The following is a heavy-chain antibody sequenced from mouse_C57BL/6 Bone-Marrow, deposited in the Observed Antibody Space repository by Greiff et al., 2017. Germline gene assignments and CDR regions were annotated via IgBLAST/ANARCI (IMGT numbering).Heavy chain of an antibody. D-gene: IGHD1-1*01. J-gene: IGHJ4*01. CDR1: GYTFTSYW. CDR3: AIITTVVPYYYAMDY. V-gene: IGHV1-59*01. Sequence: VQLQQPGAELVRPGTSVKLSCKASGYTFTSYWMHWVKQRPGPGLEWIGVIDPSDSYTNYNQKFKGKATLTVDTSSSTAYMQLSSLTSEDSAVYYCAIITTVVPYYYAMDYWGQGTSVTVSS. CDR2: IDPSDSYT.